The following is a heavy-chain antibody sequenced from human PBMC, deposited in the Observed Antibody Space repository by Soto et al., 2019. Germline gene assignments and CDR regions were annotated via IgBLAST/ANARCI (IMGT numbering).Heavy chain of an antibody. CDR2: INHSGST. J-gene: IGHJ5*02. V-gene: IGHV4-34*01. CDR3: ARGLGCSGGSCYSSNWFDP. CDR1: GGSFSGYY. D-gene: IGHD2-15*01. Sequence: NPSETLSLTCAVYGGSFSGYYWSWIRQPPGKGLEWIGEINHSGSTNYNPSLKSRVTISVDTSKNQFSLKLSSVTAADTAVHYCARGLGCSGGSCYSSNWFDPWGQGTLVTVSS.